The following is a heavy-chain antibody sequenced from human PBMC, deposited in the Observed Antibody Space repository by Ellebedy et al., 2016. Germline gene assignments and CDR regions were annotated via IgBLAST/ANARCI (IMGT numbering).Heavy chain of an antibody. Sequence: GGSLRLSCVVSGFSVSSNYLSWVRQAPGKGLEWVSVIYAGGSTFYADTVKGRFTISRDNSKNTLYLQMNRLRAEDTAMYYCARGNKIPVPEPLDYWGQGTLITVSS. CDR3: ARGNKIPVPEPLDY. CDR1: GFSVSSNY. V-gene: IGHV3-66*01. D-gene: IGHD1-14*01. CDR2: IYAGGST. J-gene: IGHJ4*02.